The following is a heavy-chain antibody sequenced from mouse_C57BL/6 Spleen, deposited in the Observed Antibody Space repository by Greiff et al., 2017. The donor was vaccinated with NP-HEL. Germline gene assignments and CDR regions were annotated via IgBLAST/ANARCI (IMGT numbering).Heavy chain of an antibody. Sequence: QVQLQQPGAELVMPGASVKLSCKASGYTFTSYWMHWVKQRPGQGLEWIGEIDPSDSYTNYNQKFKGKSTLTVDKSSSTAYMQLSSLTSEDSAVYYCARGGDYYGGAMDYWGQGTSVTVSS. J-gene: IGHJ4*01. CDR1: GYTFTSYW. CDR3: ARGGDYYGGAMDY. D-gene: IGHD1-1*01. V-gene: IGHV1-69*01. CDR2: IDPSDSYT.